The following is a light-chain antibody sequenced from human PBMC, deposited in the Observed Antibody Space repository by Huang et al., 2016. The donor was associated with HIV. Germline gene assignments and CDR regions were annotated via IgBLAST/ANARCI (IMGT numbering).Light chain of an antibody. J-gene: IGKJ2*01. CDR3: LQDYDYPPT. CDR1: QVIRND. CDR2: AAS. Sequence: AIQMTQSPSSLSASIGDRVTITCRASQVIRNDLGWYQQKPGKAPQLLIYAASSLQSGGPSRFSGSGSGTDFTLTISSLQPEDFATYYCLQDYDYPPTFGQGTKLEIK. V-gene: IGKV1-6*01.